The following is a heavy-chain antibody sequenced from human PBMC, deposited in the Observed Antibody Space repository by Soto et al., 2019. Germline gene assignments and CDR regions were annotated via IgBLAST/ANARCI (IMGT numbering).Heavy chain of an antibody. J-gene: IGHJ6*02. CDR2: ISHDGSNK. CDR1: GFTFSSYG. D-gene: IGHD6-13*01. CDR3: AKDVAAAGTSPYYYGMDV. V-gene: IGHV3-30*18. Sequence: QVQLVESGGGVVQPGRSLRLSCAASGFTFSSYGMHWVRQAPGKGLEWVAVISHDGSNKYYADAEKGRFTISRDNSKNTLYLQMNSLRAEDTAVYYCAKDVAAAGTSPYYYGMDVWGQGTTVTVSS.